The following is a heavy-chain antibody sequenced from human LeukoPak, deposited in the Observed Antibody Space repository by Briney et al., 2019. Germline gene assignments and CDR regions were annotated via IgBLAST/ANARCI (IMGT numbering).Heavy chain of an antibody. V-gene: IGHV3-11*01. D-gene: IGHD3-9*01. CDR2: ISSSGSTI. CDR1: GFTFSDYY. Sequence: PGGSLRLSCAASGFTFSDYYMSWIRQAPGKGLEWVSYISSSGSTIYYADSVKGRFTISRDNAKNSLYLQMNSLRAEDTALYYCAKDKILTGYYLVGGAFDIWGQGTMVTVSS. J-gene: IGHJ3*02. CDR3: AKDKILTGYYLVGGAFDI.